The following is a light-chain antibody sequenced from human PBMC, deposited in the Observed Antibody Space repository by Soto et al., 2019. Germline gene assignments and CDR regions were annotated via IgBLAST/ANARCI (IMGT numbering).Light chain of an antibody. Sequence: EIVLTQSPGTLSLSPGDTATLSCRASQTIGRNYLAWYQQKPGQAPRLLIVGTSTRATGIPDRFSGSGSGTDFTLSISRLEPEDFAVYYCQQYANSPLLTFGGGTKVEIK. CDR1: QTIGRNY. V-gene: IGKV3-20*01. CDR3: QQYANSPLLT. J-gene: IGKJ4*01. CDR2: GTS.